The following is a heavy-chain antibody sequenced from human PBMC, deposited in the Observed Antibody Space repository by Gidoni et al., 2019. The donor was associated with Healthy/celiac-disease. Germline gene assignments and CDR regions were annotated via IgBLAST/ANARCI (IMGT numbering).Heavy chain of an antibody. Sequence: QAPGKGLEWVAVIWYDGSNKYYADSVKGRFTISRDNSKNTLYLQMNSLRAEDTAVYYCARDHSSGWSSYYYYYMDVWGKGTTVTVSS. D-gene: IGHD6-19*01. V-gene: IGHV3-33*01. CDR3: ARDHSSGWSSYYYYYMDV. CDR2: IWYDGSNK. J-gene: IGHJ6*03.